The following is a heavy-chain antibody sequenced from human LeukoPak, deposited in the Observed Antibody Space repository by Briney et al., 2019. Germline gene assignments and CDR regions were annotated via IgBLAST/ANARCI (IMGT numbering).Heavy chain of an antibody. Sequence: PGGSLRLSCAASGFTFSSYAMSWVRQAPGKGLEWVSAISGSGGSTYYADSVKGRFTISRDNSKNTLYLQMNSLRAEDTAVYYCAKSVVVADLYYSYGMDVWGQGTTVTVSS. CDR2: ISGSGGST. CDR3: AKSVVVADLYYSYGMDV. J-gene: IGHJ6*02. D-gene: IGHD2-15*01. CDR1: GFTFSSYA. V-gene: IGHV3-23*01.